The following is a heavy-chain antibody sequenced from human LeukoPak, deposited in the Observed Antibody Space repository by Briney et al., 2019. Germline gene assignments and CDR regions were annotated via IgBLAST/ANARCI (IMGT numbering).Heavy chain of an antibody. V-gene: IGHV4-34*01. Sequence: KPSETLSLTCAVYGGSFSGYYWSWIRQPPGKGLEWIGEINHSGSTNYNPSLKSRVTISVDTSKNQFSLKLSSVTAADTAVYYCARRIVVVPAYGMDVWGQGTTVTVSS. J-gene: IGHJ6*02. CDR1: GGSFSGYY. CDR2: INHSGST. D-gene: IGHD2-2*01. CDR3: ARRIVVVPAYGMDV.